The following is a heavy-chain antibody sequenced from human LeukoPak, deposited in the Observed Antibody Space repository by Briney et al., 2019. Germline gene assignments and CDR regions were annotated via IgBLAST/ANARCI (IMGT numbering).Heavy chain of an antibody. J-gene: IGHJ4*02. V-gene: IGHV3-21*01. CDR1: GFTFSSYS. Sequence: PGGSLRLFCAASGFTFSSYSMNWVRQAPGKGLEWVSSISSSSSYIYYADSVKGRFTISRDNAKNSLYLQMNSLRAEDTAVYYCARDSLGNSGSYYFDYWGQGTLVTVSS. D-gene: IGHD1-26*01. CDR2: ISSSSSYI. CDR3: ARDSLGNSGSYYFDY.